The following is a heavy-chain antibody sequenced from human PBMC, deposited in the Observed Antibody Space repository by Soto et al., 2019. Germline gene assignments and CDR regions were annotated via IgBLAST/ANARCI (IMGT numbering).Heavy chain of an antibody. J-gene: IGHJ4*02. CDR2: INPSGGGT. D-gene: IGHD6-13*01. CDR3: ARIASAGKTYFDY. CDR1: GYTFTSYN. V-gene: IGHV1-46*01. Sequence: QVQLVQSGAEVKKPGALVTVSCKASGYTFTSYNIHWVRQAPGQGLEWMGEINPSGGGTGYAETFQGRVTMTRNPSTRTVYMVLTSLTPEDAAVYYCARIASAGKTYFDYWGQGTLVTVSS.